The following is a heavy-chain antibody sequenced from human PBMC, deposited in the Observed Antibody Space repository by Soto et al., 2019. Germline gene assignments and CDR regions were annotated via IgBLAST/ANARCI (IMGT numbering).Heavy chain of an antibody. D-gene: IGHD6-19*01. Sequence: GGSLRLSCAASGFTFSSYSMNWVRQAPGKGLEWVSYISSSSTIYYADSVKGRFTISRDNAKNSLYLQMNSLRDEDTAVYYCARDRGSGWYLGAFDIWGQGTMVTVSS. CDR2: ISSSSTI. J-gene: IGHJ3*02. V-gene: IGHV3-48*02. CDR3: ARDRGSGWYLGAFDI. CDR1: GFTFSSYS.